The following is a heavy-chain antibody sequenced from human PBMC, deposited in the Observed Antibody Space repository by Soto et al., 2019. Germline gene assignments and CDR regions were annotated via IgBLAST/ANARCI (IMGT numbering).Heavy chain of an antibody. CDR2: IKQDGSEK. J-gene: IGHJ4*02. V-gene: IGHV3-7*01. D-gene: IGHD3-16*01. Sequence: GGSLRLSCAASGFTFSSYWMSWVRQAPGKGLEWVANIKQDGSEKYYVDSVKGRFTISRDNAKNSLYLQMNSLRAEDTAVYYCAREDYIWGSYYFDYWGQGTLVTVSS. CDR3: AREDYIWGSYYFDY. CDR1: GFTFSSYW.